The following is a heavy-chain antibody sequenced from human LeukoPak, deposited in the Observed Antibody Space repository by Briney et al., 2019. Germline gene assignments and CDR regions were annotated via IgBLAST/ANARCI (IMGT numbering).Heavy chain of an antibody. CDR2: ISGSGGST. CDR1: GFTFTSYA. CDR3: AKATIAVAGTIDY. J-gene: IGHJ4*02. D-gene: IGHD6-19*01. Sequence: GGPLRLSCAPPGFTFTSYAISWVRQAPGKGLDWVSAISGSGGSTYYADSVKGRFTISRDNSKNTLYLQMNSLRAEDTAVYYCAKATIAVAGTIDYWGQGTLVTVSS. V-gene: IGHV3-23*01.